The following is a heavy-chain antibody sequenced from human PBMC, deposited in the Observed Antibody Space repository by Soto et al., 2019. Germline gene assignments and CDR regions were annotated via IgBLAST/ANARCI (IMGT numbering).Heavy chain of an antibody. CDR2: IHHSGYT. J-gene: IGHJ4*02. Sequence: PSETLSLTCTVSGGSITTGGYYWNWIRQHPGKGLEWIGYIHHSGYTNYNPSLKSRVTMSVDTSKNQFSLNLSSVTDADTAVYYCARDSVAFYFDYWGQGTLVTVSS. V-gene: IGHV4-31*03. CDR1: GGSITTGGYY. CDR3: ARDSVAFYFDY. D-gene: IGHD5-12*01.